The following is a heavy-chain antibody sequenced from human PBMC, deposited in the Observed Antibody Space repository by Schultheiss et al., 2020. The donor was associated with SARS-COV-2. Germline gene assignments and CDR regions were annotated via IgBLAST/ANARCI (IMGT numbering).Heavy chain of an antibody. Sequence: SETLSLTCTVSGGSISSYYWSWIRQPPGKGLEWIGYIYYSGSTYYNPSLKSLVTISVDTSKNQFSLKLSSVTAADTAVYYCARVVSSTLPKMGYYYMDVWGKGTTVTVSS. D-gene: IGHD2-2*01. CDR2: IYYSGST. V-gene: IGHV4-59*12. CDR1: GGSISSYY. J-gene: IGHJ6*03. CDR3: ARVVSSTLPKMGYYYMDV.